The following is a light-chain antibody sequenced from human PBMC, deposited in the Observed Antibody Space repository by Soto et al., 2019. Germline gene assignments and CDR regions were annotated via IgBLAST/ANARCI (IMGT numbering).Light chain of an antibody. CDR2: DVS. V-gene: IGKV1-5*01. CDR3: QQFYMGWT. CDR1: QRVRGS. Sequence: DIQMTQSPSTLYASVGDRVTITCRASQRVRGSLAWYQQQPGKAPKLLIYDVSNLESGVPSRFSAFGSGTEFTLSISSLQPDDFGTYYCQQFYMGWTFGQGTRVDLK. J-gene: IGKJ1*01.